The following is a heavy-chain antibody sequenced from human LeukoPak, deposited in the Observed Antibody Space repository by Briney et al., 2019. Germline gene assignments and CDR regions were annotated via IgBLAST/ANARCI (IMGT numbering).Heavy chain of an antibody. V-gene: IGHV3-9*01. CDR3: VPGIAVAGTEFDY. Sequence: PGRSLRLSCAASGFTFDDYAMDWVRQAPGKGLEWVSCISWYSGSIGYADSVKGRFTISRDNAKNSLYLQMNSLRAEDTALYYCVPGIAVAGTEFDYWGQGTLVTVSS. CDR2: ISWYSGSI. CDR1: GFTFDDYA. J-gene: IGHJ4*02. D-gene: IGHD6-19*01.